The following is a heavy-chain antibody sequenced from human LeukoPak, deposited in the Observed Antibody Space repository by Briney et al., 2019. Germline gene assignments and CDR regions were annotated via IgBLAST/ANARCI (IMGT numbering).Heavy chain of an antibody. Sequence: PGGSLRLSCAASGFTFSSYAMSWVRQAPGKGLEWVSVIYSGDSTYSADSVKGRFTISRDSSKNTMYLQMNSLRAEDTAVYYCAGTGGYSSSSEMLEHWGQGTLVTVSS. V-gene: IGHV3-66*02. CDR2: IYSGDST. D-gene: IGHD6-6*01. J-gene: IGHJ4*02. CDR1: GFTFSSYA. CDR3: AGTGGYSSSSEMLEH.